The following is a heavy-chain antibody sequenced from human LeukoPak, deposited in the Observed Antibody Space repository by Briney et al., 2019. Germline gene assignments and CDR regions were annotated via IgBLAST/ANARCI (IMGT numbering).Heavy chain of an antibody. D-gene: IGHD5-24*01. CDR2: IIPIFGTA. Sequence: ASVKVSCKASGGTFSSYAISWVRQAPGQGLEWMGGIIPIFGTANYAQKFQGRVTITADKSTSTAYMELSSLRSEDTAVYYCARDLSRDGYNLGYWGQGTLVTVSS. CDR3: ARDLSRDGYNLGY. V-gene: IGHV1-69*06. J-gene: IGHJ4*02. CDR1: GGTFSSYA.